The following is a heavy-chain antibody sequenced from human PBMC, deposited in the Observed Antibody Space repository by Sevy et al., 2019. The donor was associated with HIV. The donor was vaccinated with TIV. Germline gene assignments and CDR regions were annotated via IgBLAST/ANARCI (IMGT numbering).Heavy chain of an antibody. CDR1: GFSLSSYA. J-gene: IGHJ6*02. CDR2: IRSSGGST. Sequence: GGSLRLSCAASGFSLSSYAMSWVRQAPGKGLEWVSTIRSSGGSTYYADSVKGRFTISRDNSKNTLYLQMNSLRAKDTAVYYCHGDYDSSQLASYYYYGMDVWGQGTTVTVSS. CDR3: HGDYDSSQLASYYYYGMDV. V-gene: IGHV3-23*01. D-gene: IGHD3-22*01.